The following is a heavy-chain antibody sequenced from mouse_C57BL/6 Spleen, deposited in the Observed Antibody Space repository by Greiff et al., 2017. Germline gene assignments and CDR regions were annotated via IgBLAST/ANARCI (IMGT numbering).Heavy chain of an antibody. J-gene: IGHJ3*01. CDR3: ARGGYYYGSSYAWFAY. D-gene: IGHD1-1*01. CDR2: IYPGDGDT. CDR1: GYAFSSSW. Sequence: VKLQESGPELVKPGASVKISCKASGYAFSSSWMNWVKQRPGKGLEWIGRIYPGDGDTNYNGKFKGKATLTADKSSSTAYMQLSSLTSEDSAVYFCARGGYYYGSSYAWFAYWGQGTLVTVSA. V-gene: IGHV1-82*01.